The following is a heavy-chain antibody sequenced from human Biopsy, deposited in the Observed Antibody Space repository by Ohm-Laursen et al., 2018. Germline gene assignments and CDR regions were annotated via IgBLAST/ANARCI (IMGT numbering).Heavy chain of an antibody. Sequence: SLRLSCAASGFSFSTYWMTWVRQAPGKGLEWVAYIKKDGNGKYYVDSVKGRFTISRDNDKNSLSPQMTNLRAEDTAVYYCARGSHYYDGSGFYSFDNWGQGTLVTVSS. D-gene: IGHD3-22*01. CDR2: IKKDGNGK. J-gene: IGHJ4*02. CDR3: ARGSHYYDGSGFYSFDN. CDR1: GFSFSTYW. V-gene: IGHV3-7*04.